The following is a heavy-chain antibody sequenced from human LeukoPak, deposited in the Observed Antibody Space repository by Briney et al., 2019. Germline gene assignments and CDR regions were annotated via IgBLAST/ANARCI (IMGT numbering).Heavy chain of an antibody. J-gene: IGHJ4*02. CDR3: ARGSGYGLFDY. Sequence: SETLSLTCTVSGVSISSSNSYWSWIRQPAGKGLEWIGRIYTSGSTNYNPSLKSRVTMSVDTSKNQFSLKLSSVTAADTAVYYCARGSGYGLFDYWGQGTLVTVSS. CDR2: IYTSGST. V-gene: IGHV4-61*02. D-gene: IGHD5-18*01. CDR1: GVSISSSNSY.